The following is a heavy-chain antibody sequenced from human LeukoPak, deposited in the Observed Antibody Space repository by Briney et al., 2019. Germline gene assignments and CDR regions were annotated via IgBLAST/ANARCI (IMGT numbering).Heavy chain of an antibody. J-gene: IGHJ6*02. V-gene: IGHV3-7*01. D-gene: IGHD3-10*01. CDR2: IKQDGSEK. CDR3: ARDMAGGYYGMDV. Sequence: GGSLRLSCAASGFTFSSYWMGWVRQAPGKGLEWVANIKQDGSEKYYVDSVKGRFTISRDNAKNSLYLQMNSLRAEDTAVYYCARDMAGGYYGMDVWGQGTTVTVSS. CDR1: GFTFSSYW.